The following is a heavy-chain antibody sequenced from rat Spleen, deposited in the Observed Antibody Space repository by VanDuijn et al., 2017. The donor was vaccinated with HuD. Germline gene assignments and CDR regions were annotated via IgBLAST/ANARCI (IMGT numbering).Heavy chain of an antibody. CDR1: GFTFSNYG. Sequence: EVQLVESGGGLVQPGRSLKLSCAASGFTFSNYGMAWVRQAPTKGLEWVASISYEGTGTYFGDSVKGRFTISRDNAKSTLYLQMNSLRSEDTATYYCARLLPPFAYWGQGTLVTVSS. CDR2: ISYEGTGT. V-gene: IGHV5-29*01. CDR3: ARLLPPFAY. D-gene: IGHD1-3*01. J-gene: IGHJ3*01.